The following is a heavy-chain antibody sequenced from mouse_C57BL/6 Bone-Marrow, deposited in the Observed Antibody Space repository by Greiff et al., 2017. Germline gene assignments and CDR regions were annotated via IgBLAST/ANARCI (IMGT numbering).Heavy chain of an antibody. J-gene: IGHJ4*01. V-gene: IGHV5-6*01. CDR1: GFTFSSYG. Sequence: EVNLVESGGDLVKPGGSLKLSCAASGFTFSSYGMSWVRQTPDKRLEWVATISSGGSYTYYPDSVKGRFTISRDNAKNTLYLQMSSLKSEDTDMYYCASPSVVAHYYAMGYWGQGTSVTVS. CDR2: ISSGGSYT. CDR3: ASPSVVAHYYAMGY. D-gene: IGHD1-1*01.